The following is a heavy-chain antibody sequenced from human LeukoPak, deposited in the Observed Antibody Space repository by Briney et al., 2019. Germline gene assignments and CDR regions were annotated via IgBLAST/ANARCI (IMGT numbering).Heavy chain of an antibody. D-gene: IGHD2-2*01. Sequence: GGSLILSCAASGFTFSSYEMNWVRQAPGKGLEWVSFISNSGSAVYYADSVKGRFTISRDNAKNSLYLQMNSLRAEDTAVYYCARAVAVPAGNWFDPWGQGTLVTVSP. CDR3: ARAVAVPAGNWFDP. CDR1: GFTFSSYE. CDR2: ISNSGSAV. V-gene: IGHV3-48*03. J-gene: IGHJ5*02.